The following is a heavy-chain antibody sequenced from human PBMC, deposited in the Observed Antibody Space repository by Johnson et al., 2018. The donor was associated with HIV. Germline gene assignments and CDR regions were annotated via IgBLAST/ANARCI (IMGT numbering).Heavy chain of an antibody. D-gene: IGHD3-10*01. J-gene: IGHJ3*02. V-gene: IGHV3-66*02. CDR3: ARSPGEADAFDI. CDR2: IYSGVST. CDR1: GFTFSSYW. Sequence: VQLVESGGGLVLPGGSLRLSCVGSGFTFSSYWMSWVRQAPGKGLEWVSVIYSGVSTYYADSVKGRFTISRDSSKNTLYLQMNSLRAEDTAMYYCARSPGEADAFDIWGQGTMVTVSS.